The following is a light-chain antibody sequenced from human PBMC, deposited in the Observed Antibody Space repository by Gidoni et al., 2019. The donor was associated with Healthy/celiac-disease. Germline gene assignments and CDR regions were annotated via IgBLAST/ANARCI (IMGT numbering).Light chain of an antibody. J-gene: IGKJ2*01. CDR3: QQYGSSP. CDR2: GAS. Sequence: EIVLTQSPGTLSFSPGERATLSCRASQSVSSSYLAWYQKKPGQAPRLLIYGASSRATGIPDRFSGSGSGTDFTLTISILEPEDFAVYYCQQYGSSPFGQGTKLEIK. V-gene: IGKV3-20*01. CDR1: QSVSSSY.